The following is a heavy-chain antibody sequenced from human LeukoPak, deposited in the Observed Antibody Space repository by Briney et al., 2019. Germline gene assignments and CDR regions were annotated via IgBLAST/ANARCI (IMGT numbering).Heavy chain of an antibody. CDR2: IYYSGST. V-gene: IGHV4-59*01. CDR3: ARSQDVLLWFGESVNWFDP. Sequence: SETLSLTCAVSGGSISSYYWSWIRQPPGKGLEWIGYIYYSGSTNYNPSHKSRVTISVDTSKNQFSLKLSSVTAADTAVYYCARSQDVLLWFGESVNWFDPWGQGTLVTVSS. J-gene: IGHJ5*02. CDR1: GGSISSYY. D-gene: IGHD3-10*01.